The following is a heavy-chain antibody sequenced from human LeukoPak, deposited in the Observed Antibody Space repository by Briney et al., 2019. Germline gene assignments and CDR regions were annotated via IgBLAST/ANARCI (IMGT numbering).Heavy chain of an antibody. CDR3: TRHKDEYYYGSGSYSAFDI. CDR1: GFTFSGSA. J-gene: IGHJ3*02. CDR2: IRSKANSYAT. V-gene: IGHV3-73*01. D-gene: IGHD3-10*01. Sequence: GSLRLSCAASGFTFSGSAMHWVRQASGKGLEWVGRIRSKANSYATAYAASVKGRFTISRDDSKNTAYLQMNSLKTEDTAVYCCTRHKDEYYYGSGSYSAFDIWGQGTMVTVSS.